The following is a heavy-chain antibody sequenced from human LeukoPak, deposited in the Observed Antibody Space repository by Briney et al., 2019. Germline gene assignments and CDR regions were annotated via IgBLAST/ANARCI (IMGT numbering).Heavy chain of an antibody. Sequence: PSETLSLTCAVYGGSFSGYYWSWIRQPPGKGLEWIGEINHSGSTNYNPSPKSRVTISVATSKNMFSLKLSSVTAADTAVYYCAGALSGYFDYWGQGTLVTVSS. D-gene: IGHD1-26*01. CDR3: AGALSGYFDY. V-gene: IGHV4-34*01. CDR1: GGSFSGYY. CDR2: INHSGST. J-gene: IGHJ4*02.